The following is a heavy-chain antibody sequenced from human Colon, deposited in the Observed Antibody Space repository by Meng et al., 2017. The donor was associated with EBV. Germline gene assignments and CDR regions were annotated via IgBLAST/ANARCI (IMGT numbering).Heavy chain of an antibody. CDR1: EGSLSSTNW. CDR2: IDYRENP. J-gene: IGHJ4*02. D-gene: IGHD4-11*01. Sequence: QVHLQESGPGLVRPSXXLSLTCAVSEGSLSSTNWWSWVRQPPGKGLEWIGQIDYRENPYYSPSLRSRVTISVDKSKNQVSLNLNSVTAADTAIYYCTRHTAYSQGYWGQGTLVTVSS. V-gene: IGHV4-4*02. CDR3: TRHTAYSQGY.